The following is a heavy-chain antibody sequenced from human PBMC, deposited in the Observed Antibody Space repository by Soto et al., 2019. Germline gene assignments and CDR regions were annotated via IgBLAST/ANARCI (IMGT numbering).Heavy chain of an antibody. V-gene: IGHV4-59*01. CDR1: GGSISNYY. Sequence: QVQLQESGPGLVKPSETLSLTCTVSGGSISNYYWNWIRQPPGKGLEWIGYIYYSGSTNYNPSLKSRVTISVDTSKNHFSLKLTSLTAADTAVYYCARTADTAMITDYWGQGTLVTVSS. CDR2: IYYSGST. J-gene: IGHJ4*02. CDR3: ARTADTAMITDY. D-gene: IGHD5-18*01.